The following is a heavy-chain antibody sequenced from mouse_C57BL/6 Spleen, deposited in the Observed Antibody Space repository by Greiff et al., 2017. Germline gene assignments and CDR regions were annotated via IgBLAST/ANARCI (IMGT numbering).Heavy chain of an antibody. V-gene: IGHV6-3*01. Sequence: EVKLMESGGGLVQPGGSMKLSCVASGFTFSNYWMNWVRQSPEKGLEWVAQIRLKSDNYATHYAESVKGRFTISRDDSKSSVYLQMNNLRAEDTGIYYCTGPMVTTYYFDYWGQGTTLTVSS. J-gene: IGHJ2*01. CDR2: IRLKSDNYAT. CDR3: TGPMVTTYYFDY. D-gene: IGHD2-1*01. CDR1: GFTFSNYW.